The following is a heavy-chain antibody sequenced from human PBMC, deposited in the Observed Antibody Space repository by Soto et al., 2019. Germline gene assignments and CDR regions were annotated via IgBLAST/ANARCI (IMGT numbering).Heavy chain of an antibody. V-gene: IGHV3-30-3*01. CDR2: ISYDGSNK. D-gene: IGHD1-1*01. CDR3: ARDLDWNYFDY. CDR1: GFTFNNCA. J-gene: IGHJ4*02. Sequence: GGSLRLSCAASGFTFNNCAMHWVRQAPGKGLEWVAVISYDGSNKYYADSVKGRFTISRDNSKNTLYLQMISLRAEDTAVYYCARDLDWNYFDYWGQGTLVTVSS.